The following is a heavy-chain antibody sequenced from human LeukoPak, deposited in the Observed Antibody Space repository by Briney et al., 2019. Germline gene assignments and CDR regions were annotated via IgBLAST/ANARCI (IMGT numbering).Heavy chain of an antibody. CDR2: IYYSGTT. J-gene: IGHJ4*02. Sequence: TFSSYWMDWIRQTPGKGLQWIGRIYYSGTTNYNPSLMSRVTIYVDTSKNQFSLKLSSVTAADTAVYYCARRGYNYGEIDYWGQGTLVTVSS. CDR1: TFSSYW. CDR3: ARRGYNYGEIDY. V-gene: IGHV4-39*01. D-gene: IGHD5-18*01.